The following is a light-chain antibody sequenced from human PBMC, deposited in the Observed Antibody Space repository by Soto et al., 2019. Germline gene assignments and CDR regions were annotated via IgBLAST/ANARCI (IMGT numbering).Light chain of an antibody. Sequence: QLVLTQPPSVSGAPGQSVTISCIGSTSNIGANDLHWYQQLPGTAPKLLIYGNINRPSGVPDRFSGSKSGTSASLAISGLQADDEADYYCQSFDNSLNGVVFGGGTKLTVL. CDR3: QSFDNSLNGVV. CDR1: TSNIGAND. V-gene: IGLV1-40*01. J-gene: IGLJ2*01. CDR2: GNI.